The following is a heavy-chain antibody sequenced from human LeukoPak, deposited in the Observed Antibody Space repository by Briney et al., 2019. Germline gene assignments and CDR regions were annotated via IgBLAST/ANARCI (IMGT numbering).Heavy chain of an antibody. D-gene: IGHD5-18*01. Sequence: PSEALSLTCTVSGVSISSGSYYWSWIRQPAGKGLEWIGRIYTSGSTNYNPSLKSRVTISVDTSKNQFSLKLSSVTAADTAVYYCARGTLGLGLIFAFDIWGQGTMVTVSS. J-gene: IGHJ3*02. CDR3: ARGTLGLGLIFAFDI. CDR1: GVSISSGSYY. CDR2: IYTSGST. V-gene: IGHV4-61*02.